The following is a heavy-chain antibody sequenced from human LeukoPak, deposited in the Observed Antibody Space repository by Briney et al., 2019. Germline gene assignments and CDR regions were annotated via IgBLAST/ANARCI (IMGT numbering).Heavy chain of an antibody. J-gene: IGHJ4*02. CDR2: IIPIFGTA. D-gene: IGHD5-18*01. V-gene: IGHV1-69*13. Sequence: SVKVSCKASGGTFSSYAISWVRQAPGQGLEWMGGIIPIFGTANYAQKFQGRVTITADESTSTAYMELSSLRSEDTAVYYCASRGYSYNDHFDYWGQGTLVTVSS. CDR3: ASRGYSYNDHFDY. CDR1: GGTFSSYA.